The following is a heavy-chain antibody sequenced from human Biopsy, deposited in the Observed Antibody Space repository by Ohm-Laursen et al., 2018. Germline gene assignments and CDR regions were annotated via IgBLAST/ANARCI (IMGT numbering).Heavy chain of an antibody. CDR3: ARDLNNPYYFDY. D-gene: IGHD1-14*01. V-gene: IGHV1-2*02. Sequence: GASVKVSCKASGYTFTDYFLHWVRQAPGQGLEWMGWINPNSVGTYYAQKFQGRVTMTRDTSISTAYMELSRLRPDDTAVYYCARDLNNPYYFDYWGQGTLVTVSS. J-gene: IGHJ4*02. CDR1: GYTFTDYF. CDR2: INPNSVGT.